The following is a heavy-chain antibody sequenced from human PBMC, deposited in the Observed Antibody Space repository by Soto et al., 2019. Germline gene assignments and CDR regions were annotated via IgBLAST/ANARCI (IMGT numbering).Heavy chain of an antibody. CDR2: INTDCSAQ. CDR1: GFSFSNFW. Sequence: HLVQSGGGLVQPGGSLRLSCVASGFSFSNFWVNCVRQTPGRGLEWVANINTDCSAQTYVDSVKGRFTISRDNAKNPLYWQMNSAGGEDTAVYFGAALDSSNNPWGRGTLVTVS. J-gene: IGHJ5*02. D-gene: IGHD3-3*01. CDR3: AALDSSNNP. V-gene: IGHV3-7*01.